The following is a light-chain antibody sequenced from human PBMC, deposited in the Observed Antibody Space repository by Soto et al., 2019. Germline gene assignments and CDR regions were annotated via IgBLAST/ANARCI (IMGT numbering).Light chain of an antibody. V-gene: IGKV3-20*01. CDR3: QQYGSSPIT. CDR1: QRFXSSY. CDR2: GAS. J-gene: IGKJ5*01. Sequence: EIVLTQSACTLSLSPGERATLSCRASQRFXSSYLAWYQQKPGQAPRLLXYGASSRATGIPDRFSGSGSGTDFTLPISRLEPEDFAVYYCQQYGSSPITFGQGTRLEIK.